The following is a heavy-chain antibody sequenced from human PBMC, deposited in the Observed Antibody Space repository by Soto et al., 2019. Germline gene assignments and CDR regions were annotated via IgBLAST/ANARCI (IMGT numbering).Heavy chain of an antibody. CDR2: ITGKAYYATT. V-gene: IGHV3-49*03. J-gene: IGHJ4*02. D-gene: IGHD5-12*01. CDR1: GFHFGCYA. CDR3: TRGMYSAYETSPLYFDF. Sequence: GGSLRLSFTGSGFHFGCYALSWFRQAPGRGLEWLGFITGKAYYATTEYAASVRGRFTISRDDSNSIAYLQINSLQTEDKAVYYCTRGMYSAYETSPLYFDFWGQGTLVTV.